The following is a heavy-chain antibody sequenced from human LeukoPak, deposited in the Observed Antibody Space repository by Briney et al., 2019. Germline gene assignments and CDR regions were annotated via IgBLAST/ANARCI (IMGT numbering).Heavy chain of an antibody. J-gene: IGHJ4*01. CDR3: AKDRDIVVVPATFPDY. D-gene: IGHD2-2*01. Sequence: HTGGSLRLSCAASGFTFSSYAMSWVRQAPGKGLEWVSAISGSGGSTYHADSVKGRFTISRDNSKNTLYLQMNSLRAEDTAVYYCAKDRDIVVVPATFPDYWGQGTLVTVSS. CDR1: GFTFSSYA. CDR2: ISGSGGST. V-gene: IGHV3-23*01.